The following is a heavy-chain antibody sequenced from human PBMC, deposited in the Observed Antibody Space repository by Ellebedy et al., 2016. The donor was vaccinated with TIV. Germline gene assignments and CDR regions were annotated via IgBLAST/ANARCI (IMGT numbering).Heavy chain of an antibody. CDR1: GFTFSAYY. V-gene: IGHV1-2*02. J-gene: IGHJ6*02. Sequence: AASVKVSCKAYGFTFSAYYFHWVRQAPGRGLEWMGWINPKSGDANYAQKFQGRVTLTLDTSVRSANMELSGLKSDDTAVYYCARGDYYYGLDVWGQGTTVTVSS. CDR3: ARGDYYYGLDV. CDR2: INPKSGDA.